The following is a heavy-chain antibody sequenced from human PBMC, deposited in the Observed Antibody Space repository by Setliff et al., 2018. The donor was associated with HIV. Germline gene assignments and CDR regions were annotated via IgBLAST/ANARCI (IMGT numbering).Heavy chain of an antibody. Sequence: GGSLRLSCEASGFTFSGSAIQWVRQAAGKGRECVGRIRSNANTYATAYAESVKDRFIISRDDSKETLYLQMNGLKTEDTAMYYCTTAGYSDNHIYRSFWGRGTLVTVSS. CDR1: GFTFSGSA. CDR3: TTAGYSDNHIYRSF. CDR2: IRSNANTYAT. J-gene: IGHJ4*02. V-gene: IGHV3-73*01. D-gene: IGHD5-12*01.